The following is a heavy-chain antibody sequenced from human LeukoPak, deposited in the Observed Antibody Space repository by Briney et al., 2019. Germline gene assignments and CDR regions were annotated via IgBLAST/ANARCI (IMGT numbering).Heavy chain of an antibody. J-gene: IGHJ4*02. V-gene: IGHV4-59*12. CDR2: IYYSGST. CDR3: ARGSSSRREDFDY. D-gene: IGHD6-13*01. Sequence: PSETLSLTCTVSGGSISSYYWSWIRQPPGKGLEWIGYIYYSGSTNYNPSLKSRVTISVDTSKNQFSLQLNSVTPEDTAVYYCARGSSSRREDFDYWGQGTLVTVSS. CDR1: GGSISSYY.